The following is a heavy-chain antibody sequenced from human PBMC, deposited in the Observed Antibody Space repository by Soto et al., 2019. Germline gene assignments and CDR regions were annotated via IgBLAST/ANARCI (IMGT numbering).Heavy chain of an antibody. V-gene: IGHV4-31*03. D-gene: IGHD6-6*01. CDR3: ARRGGSSSRYYYYALDV. Sequence: LSLPCSVSGGSVNNGCYYWSWIRQLPGKGLEWIGYIYSNGDTYYNPSLKSRLTISVDTSKNQFSLNLTSVTAADTAVYYCARRGGSSSRYYYYALDVWGQGTTVTGS. CDR2: IYSNGDT. CDR1: GGSVNNGCYY. J-gene: IGHJ6*02.